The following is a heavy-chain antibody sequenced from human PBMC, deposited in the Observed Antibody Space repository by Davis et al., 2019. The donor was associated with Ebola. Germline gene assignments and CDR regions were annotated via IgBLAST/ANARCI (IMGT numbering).Heavy chain of an antibody. CDR2: ISYDGSNK. J-gene: IGHJ3*02. D-gene: IGHD4-17*01. Sequence: PGGSLRLSCAASGFTFSSYGMHWVRQAPGKGLEWVAVISYDGSNKYYADSVKGRFTISRDNSKNSLYLQMNSLRAEDTAVYYCARDRHTTVISDLRAFDIWGQGTMVTVSS. V-gene: IGHV3-30*03. CDR3: ARDRHTTVISDLRAFDI. CDR1: GFTFSSYG.